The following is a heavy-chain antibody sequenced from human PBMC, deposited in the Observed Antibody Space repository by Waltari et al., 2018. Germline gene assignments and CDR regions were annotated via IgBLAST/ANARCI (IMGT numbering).Heavy chain of an antibody. V-gene: IGHV3-7*01. Sequence: EVQLVESGGGLVQPGGSLRLSCEAFGFTFRDYWLTWVHQAPGKGLEWVANIKKDGGEKYYVDSVKGRFTVSRDNAKNSLYLQMSSLRAEDTAVYYCARDRGYCGGDCYKNLDSWGQGTLVAVSS. CDR1: GFTFRDYW. J-gene: IGHJ4*02. CDR2: IKKDGGEK. D-gene: IGHD2-21*01. CDR3: ARDRGYCGGDCYKNLDS.